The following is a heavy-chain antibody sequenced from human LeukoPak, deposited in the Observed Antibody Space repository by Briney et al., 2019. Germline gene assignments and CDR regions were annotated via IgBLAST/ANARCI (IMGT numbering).Heavy chain of an antibody. J-gene: IGHJ4*02. Sequence: GGSLRLSCAASGFTFSSYAMGWVRQAPGKGLEWVSAISGSGSSIYYADSVKGRFTSSRDNSKNTLYLQMNSLRAEDTAVYYRAKGTVGYCSGGSCYPLDYWGQGTLVTVSS. CDR2: ISGSGSSI. CDR1: GFTFSSYA. V-gene: IGHV3-23*01. CDR3: AKGTVGYCSGGSCYPLDY. D-gene: IGHD2-15*01.